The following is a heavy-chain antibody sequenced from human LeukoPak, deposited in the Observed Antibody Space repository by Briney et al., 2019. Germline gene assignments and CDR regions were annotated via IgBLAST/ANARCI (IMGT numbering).Heavy chain of an antibody. CDR1: GFTFSTFG. D-gene: IGHD6-19*01. CDR2: IPASGGNT. CDR3: VRYLSGWYYFDW. V-gene: IGHV3-23*01. J-gene: IGHJ4*02. Sequence: GGSLRLSCAASGFTFSTFGMRWVRQAPGKGLEWVSTIPASGGNTYYADSVRGRFTISRDNSKNALYLQINSLTAEDTAIYYCVRYLSGWYYFDWWGQGTLVTVSS.